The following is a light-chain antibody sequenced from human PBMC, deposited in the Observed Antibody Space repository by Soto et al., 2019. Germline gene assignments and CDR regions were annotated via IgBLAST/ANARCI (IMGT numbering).Light chain of an antibody. CDR1: QSIGGY. J-gene: IGKJ3*01. Sequence: DIQMTKSPSSLSASVGDRVTVTCRSSQSIGGYLNWYQQKPGKAPKLLMHAAYTLQSGVPSRFSGSGSGTDYTLTISILQPEDFANYCCQQIYSNPFTFGTGTQVEIK. V-gene: IGKV1-39*01. CDR2: AAY. CDR3: QQIYSNPFT.